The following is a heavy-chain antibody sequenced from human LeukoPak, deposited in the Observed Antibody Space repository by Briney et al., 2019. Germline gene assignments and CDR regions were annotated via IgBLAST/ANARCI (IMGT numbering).Heavy chain of an antibody. CDR3: ASILDSSGYWSWFDP. V-gene: IGHV1-69*05. CDR1: GGTFSSYA. J-gene: IGHJ5*02. D-gene: IGHD3-22*01. CDR2: IIPIFGTA. Sequence: GASVKVSCKASGGTFSSYAISWVRQAPGQGLEWMGGIIPIFGTANYAQKFQGRVTITTDESTSTAYMELSSLRSEDTAVYYCASILDSSGYWSWFDPWGQGTLVTVSS.